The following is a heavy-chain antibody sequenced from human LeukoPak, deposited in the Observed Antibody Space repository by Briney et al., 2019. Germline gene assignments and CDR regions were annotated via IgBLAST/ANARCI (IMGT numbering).Heavy chain of an antibody. CDR2: IYYSGST. J-gene: IGHJ5*02. D-gene: IGHD6-13*01. CDR1: GGSISSYY. V-gene: IGHV4-59*01. CDR3: ARGEAPYSSSWSIGFDP. Sequence: PSETLSLTCTVSGGSISSYYWSWIRQPPGKGLEWIGYIYYSGSTNYNPSLKSRVTISVDTSKNQFSLKLSSVTAADTAVYYCARGEAPYSSSWSIGFDPWGQGTLVTVSS.